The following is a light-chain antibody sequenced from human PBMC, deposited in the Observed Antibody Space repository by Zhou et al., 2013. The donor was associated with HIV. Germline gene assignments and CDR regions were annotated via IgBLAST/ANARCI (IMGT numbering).Light chain of an antibody. CDR3: QQYNSKWT. V-gene: IGKV1-5*03. CDR1: QSISPW. J-gene: IGKJ1*01. CDR2: RTS. Sequence: IQMTQSPSTLPTFVGDRVTITCRASQSISPWLAWFQQKAGKAPKLLIYRTSVLETGVASRFNGSGSGTEFTLTISSLQPDDFATYYCQQYNSKWTFGQGTKVEIK.